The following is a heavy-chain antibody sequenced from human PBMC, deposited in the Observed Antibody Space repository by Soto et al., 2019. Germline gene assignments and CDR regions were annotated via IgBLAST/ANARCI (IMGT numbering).Heavy chain of an antibody. CDR2: ITASGNSR. V-gene: IGHV3-23*05. CDR1: GFTFNNYA. D-gene: IGHD1-1*01. CDR3: ARDLTVESTTDYFEY. Sequence: GGSLRLSCVVSGFTFNNYAMGWVRQAPGKGLEWVSGITASGNSRYYADSVKDRFTVSRYNSKNSVSLQMNSLRAEDTAMYYCARDLTVESTTDYFEYWGQGGPVTVSS. J-gene: IGHJ4*02.